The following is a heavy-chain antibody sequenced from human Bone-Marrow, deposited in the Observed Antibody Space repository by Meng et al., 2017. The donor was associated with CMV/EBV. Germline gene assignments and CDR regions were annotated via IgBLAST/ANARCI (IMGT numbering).Heavy chain of an antibody. CDR2: INPSGGST. Sequence: ASVKVSCKASGYTFTSYYMHWVRQAPGQGLEWMGIINPSGGSTSYAQKFQGRVTMTRDTSTSTVYMELSRLRSDDTAVYYCASGVLMAGGINWFDPWGQGTLVTVSS. J-gene: IGHJ5*01. CDR1: GYTFTSYY. V-gene: IGHV1-46*01. CDR3: ASGVLMAGGINWFDP. D-gene: IGHD2-8*01.